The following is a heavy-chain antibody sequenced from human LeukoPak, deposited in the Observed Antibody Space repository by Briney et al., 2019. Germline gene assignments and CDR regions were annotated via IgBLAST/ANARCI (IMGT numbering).Heavy chain of an antibody. Sequence: GGSLRLSCAASGLAVGINYMSWVRQAPGKGLEWVSFMYADGSTDYADSVKGRFTISRDNSKNTLYLQMNTLRAEDTAIYYCARDRYRSGCMDVWGQGTTVTVS. J-gene: IGHJ6*02. V-gene: IGHV3-53*01. CDR3: ARDRYRSGCMDV. CDR1: GLAVGINY. D-gene: IGHD6-19*01. CDR2: MYADGST.